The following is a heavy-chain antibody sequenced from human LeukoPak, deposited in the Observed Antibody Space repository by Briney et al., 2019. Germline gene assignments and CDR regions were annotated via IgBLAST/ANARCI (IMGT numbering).Heavy chain of an antibody. CDR1: GFTFSSYA. CDR2: ISYDGSNK. V-gene: IGHV3-30-3*01. CDR3: AREGSSGYYPY. J-gene: IGHJ4*02. Sequence: GGSLRLSCAATGFTFSSYAMHWVRQAPGKGLEWVAVISYDGSNKYYADSVKGRFTISRDNSKNTLYLQMNSLRAEDTAVYYCAREGSSGYYPYWGQGILVTVSS. D-gene: IGHD3-22*01.